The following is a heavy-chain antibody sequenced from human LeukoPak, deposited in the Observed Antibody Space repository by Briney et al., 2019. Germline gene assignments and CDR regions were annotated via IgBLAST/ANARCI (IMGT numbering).Heavy chain of an antibody. V-gene: IGHV4-39*01. Sequence: SETLSLTCTVSGDSISSSSYYWGWIRQPPGKGLEWIGSIYYSGSTYYNPSLKSRVTISVDTSKNQFSLKLSSVTAADTAVYYCARRLHYYDSSGYFNDAFDIWGQGTMVTVSS. CDR1: GDSISSSSYY. J-gene: IGHJ3*02. D-gene: IGHD3-22*01. CDR3: ARRLHYYDSSGYFNDAFDI. CDR2: IYYSGST.